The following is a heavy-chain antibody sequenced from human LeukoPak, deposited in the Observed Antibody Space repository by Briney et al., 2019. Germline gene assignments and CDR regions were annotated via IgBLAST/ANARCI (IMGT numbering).Heavy chain of an antibody. J-gene: IGHJ4*02. CDR2: ISGRSDNT. D-gene: IGHD3-9*01. V-gene: IGHV3-23*01. CDR3: AKWGDYDVLTGYYVSDF. Sequence: GASLRLSCAASGFIFSNYAMYWVRQAPGKGLEWVSAISGRSDNTYYADSVKGRLTLSRDSSKDTLYLQMNSLRADDTAVYYCAKWGDYDVLTGYYVSDFWGQGTWSPSPQ. CDR1: GFIFSNYA.